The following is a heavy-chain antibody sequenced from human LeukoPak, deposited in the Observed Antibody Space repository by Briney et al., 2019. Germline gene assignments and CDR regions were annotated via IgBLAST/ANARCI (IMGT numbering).Heavy chain of an antibody. J-gene: IGHJ4*02. CDR2: IHYSGST. D-gene: IGHD2-15*01. CDR3: ATGLIRSGGSYNDY. V-gene: IGHV4-39*07. Sequence: SETLSLTCTVSGGSISSSSYYWGWIRQPPGKGLEWIGNIHYSGSTYYNPSLKSRVTISVDTSKNQFSLKLSSVTAADTAVYYCATGLIRSGGSYNDYWGQGTLVTVSS. CDR1: GGSISSSSYY.